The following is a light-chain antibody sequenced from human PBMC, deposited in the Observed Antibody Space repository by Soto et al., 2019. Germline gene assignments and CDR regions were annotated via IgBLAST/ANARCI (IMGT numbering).Light chain of an antibody. V-gene: IGKV1-39*01. J-gene: IGKJ4*01. CDR1: QSISSY. Sequence: DIQMTQSPSFLSASVGDRVTITCRASQSISSYLNWYKQKPGKAPKLLIYTASSLQSGVPSRFSGSGSGTDFTLTISSLQPEDFATYYCQQSYRTTTFGGGTKVEIK. CDR2: TAS. CDR3: QQSYRTTT.